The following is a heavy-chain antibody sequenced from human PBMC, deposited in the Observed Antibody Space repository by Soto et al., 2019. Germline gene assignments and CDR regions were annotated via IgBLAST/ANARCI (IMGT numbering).Heavy chain of an antibody. D-gene: IGHD6-13*01. Sequence: QVQLVESGGGLVKPXGSLRLSCAVSGFTFSDYYMTWIRQAPGKGLEWVSYISSSTSHTNYADSVKGRFTISRDNAKNSLFLKMNSLRAEDTAVYYCARGRGAAADYFDFWGQGTLVTVSS. CDR3: ARGRGAAADYFDF. CDR1: GFTFSDYY. J-gene: IGHJ4*02. CDR2: ISSSTSHT. V-gene: IGHV3-11*05.